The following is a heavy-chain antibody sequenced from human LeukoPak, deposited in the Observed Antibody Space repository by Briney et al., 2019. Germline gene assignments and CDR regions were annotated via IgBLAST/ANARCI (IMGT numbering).Heavy chain of an antibody. J-gene: IGHJ5*02. CDR1: GYTFTGYY. CDR3: ARGLDGYQNFFDP. D-gene: IGHD5-18*01. V-gene: IGHV1-2*06. Sequence: ASVKVSCKAYGYTFTGYYMYWVRQAPGQGLECLGRINPNSGGTNYAQKFQGRVTMTRDTSISTACMELSRLRSDDTAVYYCARGLDGYQNFFDPWGQGTLVTVSS. CDR2: INPNSGGT.